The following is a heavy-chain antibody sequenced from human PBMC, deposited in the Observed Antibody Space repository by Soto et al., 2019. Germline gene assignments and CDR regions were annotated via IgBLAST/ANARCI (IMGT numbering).Heavy chain of an antibody. Sequence: EVQLVESGGGLVQPGGSLRLSCAASGFTFSWHWMSWVRQAPGKGLEWVTNIKEDGSEKYYADSVKGRFTVSRDNAKNSRSLEVRCLGAEDTALYYCARVDFWSGFWGLDSWGQGTLVTVSS. CDR2: IKEDGSEK. CDR3: ARVDFWSGFWGLDS. CDR1: GFTFSWHW. V-gene: IGHV3-7*01. D-gene: IGHD3-3*01. J-gene: IGHJ4*02.